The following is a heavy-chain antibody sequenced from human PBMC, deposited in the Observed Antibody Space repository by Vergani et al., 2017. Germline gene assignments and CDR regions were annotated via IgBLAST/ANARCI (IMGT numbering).Heavy chain of an antibody. CDR2: IYYSGST. Sequence: QLQLQESGPGLVKPSETLSLTCTVSGGSISSSSYYWGWIRQPPGKGLEWIGSIYYSGSTYYNPSLKSRVTISVDTSKNQFSLKLSSVTAADTAVYYCASKPRGYCSSTSCYEYWGQGTLVTVSS. V-gene: IGHV4-39*01. CDR3: ASKPRGYCSSTSCYEY. J-gene: IGHJ4*02. D-gene: IGHD2-2*01. CDR1: GGSISSSSYY.